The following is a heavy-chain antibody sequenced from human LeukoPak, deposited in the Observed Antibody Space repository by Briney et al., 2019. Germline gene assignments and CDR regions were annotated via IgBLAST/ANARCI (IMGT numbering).Heavy chain of an antibody. CDR1: GFTFGDYA. CDR3: TRVSDSSGYYYVGYFDY. V-gene: IGHV3-49*04. J-gene: IGHJ4*02. D-gene: IGHD3-22*01. Sequence: GRSLRLSCTASGFTFGDYAMSWVRQAPGKGLEWVGFIRSKAYGGTTEYAASVKGRFTISRDDSKSIAYLQMNSLKTEDTAVYYCTRVSDSSGYYYVGYFDYWGQGTLVTVSS. CDR2: IRSKAYGGTT.